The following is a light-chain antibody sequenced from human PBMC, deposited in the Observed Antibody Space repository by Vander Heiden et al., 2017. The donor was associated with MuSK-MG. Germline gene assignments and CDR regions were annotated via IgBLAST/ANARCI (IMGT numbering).Light chain of an antibody. Sequence: EIVLPQSPATLSLSPGERATISCRASQSVDSSYLAWYQQKPGQAPRLLIYGASIRATGLPDRFSGSGSGTDFTLTISRLEPDDFAVYCCQQDGTSLYTFGQGTKLEIK. J-gene: IGKJ2*01. CDR1: QSVDSSY. CDR2: GAS. CDR3: QQDGTSLYT. V-gene: IGKV3-20*01.